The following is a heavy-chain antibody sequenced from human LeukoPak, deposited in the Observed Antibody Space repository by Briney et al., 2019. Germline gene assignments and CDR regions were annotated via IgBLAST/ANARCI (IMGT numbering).Heavy chain of an antibody. D-gene: IGHD5-12*01. CDR1: GGSISSGGYY. V-gene: IGHV4-31*03. CDR3: ARTAGYSGHVLYANVYYFDY. CDR2: IYYSGST. Sequence: PSQTLSLTCTVSGGSISSGGYYWSWIRQHPGKGLEWIGYIYYSGSTYYNPSLKSRVTISVDTSKNQFSLKLSSVTAADTAVYYRARTAGYSGHVLYANVYYFDYWGQGTLVTVSS. J-gene: IGHJ4*02.